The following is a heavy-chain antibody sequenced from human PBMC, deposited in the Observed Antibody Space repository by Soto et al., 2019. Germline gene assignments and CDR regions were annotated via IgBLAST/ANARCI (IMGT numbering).Heavy chain of an antibody. J-gene: IGHJ6*03. D-gene: IGHD3-10*01. CDR2: IKQDGSEK. V-gene: IGHV3-7*01. CDR3: AREHRLRGCYYYYMDV. Sequence: PGGSLRLSCAASGFTFSSYWMSWVRQAPGKGLEWVANIKQDGSEKYYVDSVKGRFTISRDNAKNSLYLQMNSLRAEDTAVYYCAREHRLRGCYYYYMDVWGKGTTVTVSS. CDR1: GFTFSSYW.